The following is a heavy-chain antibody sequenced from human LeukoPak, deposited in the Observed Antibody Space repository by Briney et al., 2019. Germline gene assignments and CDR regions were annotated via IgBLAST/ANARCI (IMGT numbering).Heavy chain of an antibody. CDR2: ISAYNGNT. D-gene: IGHD2-2*01. Sequence: ASVKVSCKTSGYTFTSSGISWVRQAPGQGLEWMGWISAYNGNTNYAQKLQGGVTMTTDTSTSTAYMELRSLRSDDTAVYYCARVALRPFVVVPAAPDYWGQGTLVTVSS. J-gene: IGHJ4*02. CDR1: GYTFTSSG. CDR3: ARVALRPFVVVPAAPDY. V-gene: IGHV1-18*01.